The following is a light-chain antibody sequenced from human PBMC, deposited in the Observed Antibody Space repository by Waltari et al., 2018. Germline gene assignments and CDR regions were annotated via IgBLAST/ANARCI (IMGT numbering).Light chain of an antibody. J-gene: IGKJ4*02. Sequence: DIALIQHPAILSLSPGERASLSCSASQSVTNYLTWYQQKPRQAPRLLIYDTSNRATGIPARFSGSGVGTDFTHTISSLEPEDFAVYYCQQRRDWPLTFGGGTKVEIK. CDR2: DTS. CDR1: QSVTNY. CDR3: QQRRDWPLT. V-gene: IGKV3-11*01.